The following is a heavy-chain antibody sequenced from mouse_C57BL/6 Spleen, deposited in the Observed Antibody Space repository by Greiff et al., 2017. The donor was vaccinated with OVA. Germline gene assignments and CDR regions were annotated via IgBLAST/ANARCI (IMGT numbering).Heavy chain of an antibody. CDR1: GFSLTSYA. CDR3: ARSTMVTTGTPHFDY. CDR2: IWTGGGT. V-gene: IGHV2-9-1*01. J-gene: IGHJ2*01. D-gene: IGHD2-2*01. Sequence: QVQLKQSGPGLVAPSQGLSITCTVSGFSLTSYAISWVRQPPGKGLEWLGVIWTGGGTNYNSALKSRLSISKDNSKSQVFLKMNSLQTDDTARYYCARSTMVTTGTPHFDYWGQGTTLTVSS.